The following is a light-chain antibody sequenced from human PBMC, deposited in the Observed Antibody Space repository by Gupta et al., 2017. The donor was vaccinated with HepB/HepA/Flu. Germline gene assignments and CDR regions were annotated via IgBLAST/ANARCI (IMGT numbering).Light chain of an antibody. J-gene: IGKJ4*01. CDR3: QQDNNWPIT. CDR2: GSS. Sequence: IVMTQSPATPSVSPGERTTRSGRASQSISRDLAWYQQKPGQAPRLLIYGSSTGATGVPASFSGSGSGTEFTLTISSLQSEDFAVYYCQQDNNWPITFGGGTKVEIK. V-gene: IGKV3-15*01. CDR1: QSISRD.